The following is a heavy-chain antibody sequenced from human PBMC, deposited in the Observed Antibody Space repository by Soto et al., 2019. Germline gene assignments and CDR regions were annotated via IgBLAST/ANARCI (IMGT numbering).Heavy chain of an antibody. Sequence: PSETLSLTCTVSGGSISSYYWSWIRQPPGKGLEWIGYIYYSGSTNYNPSLKSRVTISVDTSKNQFSLKLSSVTAADTAVYYCARGGAPGSSSWYRYYFDYWGQGTLVTVSS. CDR2: IYYSGST. CDR1: GGSISSYY. V-gene: IGHV4-59*01. D-gene: IGHD6-13*01. CDR3: ARGGAPGSSSWYRYYFDY. J-gene: IGHJ4*02.